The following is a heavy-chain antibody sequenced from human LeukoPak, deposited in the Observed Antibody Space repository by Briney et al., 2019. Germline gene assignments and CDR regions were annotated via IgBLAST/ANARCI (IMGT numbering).Heavy chain of an antibody. CDR3: AKLGSSGWGYFDC. J-gene: IGHJ4*02. CDR2: IYTSGST. D-gene: IGHD6-25*01. V-gene: IGHV4-4*07. Sequence: SETLSLTCTVSGGSISSYSWNWIRQPAGKGLEWIGRIYTSGSTTYNPSLKSRVTMSVDTSKNQFSLKLASVTAADTAVYYCAKLGSSGWGYFDCWGQGTLVTVSS. CDR1: GGSISSYS.